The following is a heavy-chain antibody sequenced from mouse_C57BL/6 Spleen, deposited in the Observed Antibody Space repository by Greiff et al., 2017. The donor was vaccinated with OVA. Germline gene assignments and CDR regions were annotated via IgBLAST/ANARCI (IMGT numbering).Heavy chain of an antibody. V-gene: IGHV1-52*01. CDR2: IDPSDSET. Sequence: QVQLQQPGAELVRPGSSVKLSCKASGYTFTSYWMHWVKQRPIQGLEWIGNIDPSDSETHYNQKFKDKATLTVDKSSSTAYMQLSSLTSEDSAVYYCARGITTTGYFDVWGTGTTVTVSS. CDR3: ARGITTTGYFDV. J-gene: IGHJ1*03. D-gene: IGHD1-2*01. CDR1: GYTFTSYW.